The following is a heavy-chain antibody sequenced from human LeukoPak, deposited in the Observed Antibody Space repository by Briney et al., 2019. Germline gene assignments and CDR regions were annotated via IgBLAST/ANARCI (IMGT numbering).Heavy chain of an antibody. D-gene: IGHD6-6*01. CDR1: GGSISSYY. V-gene: IGHV4-59*08. CDR2: IYYSGST. Sequence: ASETLSLTCTVSGGSISSYYWSWIRQPPGEGLEWIGYIYYSGSTNYNPSLKSRVTISVDTSKNQFSLNLNSVTAADTAVSYCARQGAKGSSCYLDSWGQGTLVTVSS. J-gene: IGHJ4*02. CDR3: ARQGAKGSSCYLDS.